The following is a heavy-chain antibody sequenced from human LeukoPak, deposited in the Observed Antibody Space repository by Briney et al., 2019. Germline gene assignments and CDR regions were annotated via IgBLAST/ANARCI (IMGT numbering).Heavy chain of an antibody. V-gene: IGHV3-33*08. Sequence: GGSLRLSCAASGFTFDDYAMHWVRQAPGKGLEWVAVIWYDGSNKYYADSVKGRFTISRDNSKNTLYLQMNSLRAEDTAVYYCARDPQESTYYYGMDVWGQGTTVTVSS. CDR3: ARDPQESTYYYGMDV. D-gene: IGHD2-2*01. J-gene: IGHJ6*02. CDR2: IWYDGSNK. CDR1: GFTFDDYA.